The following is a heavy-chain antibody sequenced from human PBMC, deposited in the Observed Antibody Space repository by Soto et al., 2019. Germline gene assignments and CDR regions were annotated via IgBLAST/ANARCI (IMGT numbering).Heavy chain of an antibody. CDR2: IYSGGST. Sequence: GGSLRLSCAASGFTVSSNYMSWVRQAPGKGLEWVSVIYSGGSTYYADSVKGRFTIPRDNSKNTLYLQMNSLRAEDTAVYYCASPSNGLRLGELSDAFDIWGQGTMVTVSS. D-gene: IGHD3-16*02. CDR3: ASPSNGLRLGELSDAFDI. J-gene: IGHJ3*02. CDR1: GFTVSSNY. V-gene: IGHV3-53*01.